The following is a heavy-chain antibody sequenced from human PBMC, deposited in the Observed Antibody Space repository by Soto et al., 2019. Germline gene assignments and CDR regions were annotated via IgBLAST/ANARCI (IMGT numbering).Heavy chain of an antibody. Sequence: GGSLRLSCAASGFTFSSYWVSWVRQAPGKGLEWVANIKQDGSERYYVDSVKGRFTISRDNAKNSLYLQMNSLRAEDTDVYYWGRGRYCGGGSCYCNEWGQETLFTFS. CDR1: GFTFSSYW. J-gene: IGHJ4*02. CDR2: IKQDGSER. CDR3: GRGRYCGGGSCYCNE. V-gene: IGHV3-7*04. D-gene: IGHD2-15*01.